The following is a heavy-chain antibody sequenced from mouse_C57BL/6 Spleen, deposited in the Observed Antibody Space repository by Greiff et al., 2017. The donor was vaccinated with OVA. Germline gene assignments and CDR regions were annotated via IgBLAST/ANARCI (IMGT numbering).Heavy chain of an antibody. CDR2: IRSKSNNYAT. CDR1: GFSFNTYA. D-gene: IGHD1-1*01. CDR3: VRQVYYGSSDLYAMDY. V-gene: IGHV10-1*01. Sequence: EVQLVESGGGLVQPKGSLKLSCAASGFSFNTYAMNWVRQAPGKGLEWVARIRSKSNNYATYYADSVKDRFTISRDDSESMLYLQMNNLKTEDTAMYYCVRQVYYGSSDLYAMDYWGQGTSVTVSS. J-gene: IGHJ4*01.